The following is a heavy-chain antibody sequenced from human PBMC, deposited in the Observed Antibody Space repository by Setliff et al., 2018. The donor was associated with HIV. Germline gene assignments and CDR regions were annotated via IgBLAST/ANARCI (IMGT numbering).Heavy chain of an antibody. J-gene: IGHJ4*02. V-gene: IGHV4-4*09. CDR1: DDSFSNYD. CDR3: ARLGRAIDDGGSSLRLDF. Sequence: TSETLSLTCVVSDDSFSNYDWTWIRQSPGKALEWIGYISSSGTTNYNPSLRSRVTISMETSNTRFSLWQRSATAADTATYFCARLGRAIDDGGSSLRLDFWGQGMLVTVSS. D-gene: IGHD2-21*01. CDR2: ISSSGTT.